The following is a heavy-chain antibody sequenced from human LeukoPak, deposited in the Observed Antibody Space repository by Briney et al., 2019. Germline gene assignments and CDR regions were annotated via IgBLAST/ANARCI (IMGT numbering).Heavy chain of an antibody. Sequence: ASVKVSCTASGYTFTTYGISWVRQAPGQGLEWMGWISANNVKTNYAQKFQGRVTMTTDTSTSTAYMELRSLRSDDTAVYFCARDRYGDGFAHFDYWGQGTLVTVSS. CDR3: ARDRYGDGFAHFDY. CDR2: ISANNVKT. CDR1: GYTFTTYG. J-gene: IGHJ4*02. V-gene: IGHV1-18*01. D-gene: IGHD5-24*01.